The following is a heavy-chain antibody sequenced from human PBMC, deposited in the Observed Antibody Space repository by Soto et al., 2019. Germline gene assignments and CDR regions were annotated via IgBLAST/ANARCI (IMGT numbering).Heavy chain of an antibody. CDR3: ARGAVATSGGHDY. CDR2: IYYSGST. CDR1: GGSVSSGSYY. V-gene: IGHV4-61*01. J-gene: IGHJ4*02. D-gene: IGHD6-19*01. Sequence: SETLSLTCTVSGGSVSSGSYYWSWIRQPPGKGLEWIGYIYYSGSTNYNPSPKSRVTVSVDTSKNQFSLKLSSVTAADTAVYYCARGAVATSGGHDYWGQGTLVTVS.